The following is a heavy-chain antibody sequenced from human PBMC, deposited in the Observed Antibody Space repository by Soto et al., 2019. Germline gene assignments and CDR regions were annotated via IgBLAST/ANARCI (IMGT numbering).Heavy chain of an antibody. J-gene: IGHJ6*02. CDR1: GFTLSPSH. V-gene: IGHV3-11*06. CDR2: IITSSRTT. CDR3: ARDVYRYSRSSREDV. Sequence: PGGSLTLPSPPAGFTLSPSHLSRIRQAPGKGLDWVAYIITSSRTTRYGGSVKGRFTISRDNAKNSLCLQMNSIRGEDTAVYYCARDVYRYSRSSREDVWRQRTTVTVSS. D-gene: IGHD6-6*01.